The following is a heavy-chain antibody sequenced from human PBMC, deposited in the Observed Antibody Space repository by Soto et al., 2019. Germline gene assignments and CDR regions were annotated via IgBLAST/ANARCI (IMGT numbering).Heavy chain of an antibody. V-gene: IGHV4-39*01. J-gene: IGHJ4*02. CDR1: GGSISSSSYY. CDR3: ARSATESYYYDSSGIEFDY. CDR2: IYYSGST. Sequence: SETLSLTCTVSGGSISSSSYYWGWIRQPPGKGLEWIGSIYYSGSTYYNPSLKSRVTISVDTSKNQFSLKLSSVTAADTAVYYCARSATESYYYDSSGIEFDYWGQGTLVTVSS. D-gene: IGHD3-22*01.